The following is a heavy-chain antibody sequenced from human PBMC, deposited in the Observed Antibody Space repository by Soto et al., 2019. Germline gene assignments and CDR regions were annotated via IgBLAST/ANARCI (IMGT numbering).Heavy chain of an antibody. Sequence: PGGSLRLSCAASGFTFSSYGMHWVRQAPGKGLEWVAVISYDGSNKYYADSVKGRFTISRDNSKNTLYLQMNSLRAEDTAVYYCAKDQVDIVVVPAAIGYYYYYGMDVWGQGTTVTVS. J-gene: IGHJ6*02. D-gene: IGHD2-2*01. CDR3: AKDQVDIVVVPAAIGYYYYYGMDV. CDR1: GFTFSSYG. V-gene: IGHV3-30*18. CDR2: ISYDGSNK.